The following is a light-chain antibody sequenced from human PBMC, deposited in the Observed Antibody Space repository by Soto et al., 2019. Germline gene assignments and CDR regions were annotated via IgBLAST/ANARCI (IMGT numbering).Light chain of an antibody. Sequence: QSVLTQPPSVSAAPGQKVTISCSGSSSNIGGNSVSWYQQLPGTAPKLLIYDDNKRPSGIPDRFSGSKSGTSATLGITGFQPGDEADYYWGSWDSSLSADVFGTGTKVTVL. J-gene: IGLJ1*01. V-gene: IGLV1-51*01. CDR3: GSWDSSLSADV. CDR2: DDN. CDR1: SSNIGGNS.